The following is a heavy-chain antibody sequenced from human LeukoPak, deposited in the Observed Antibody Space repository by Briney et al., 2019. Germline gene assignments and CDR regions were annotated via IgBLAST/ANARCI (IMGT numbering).Heavy chain of an antibody. Sequence: GGSLRLSCAASGFTFDDYAMHWVRQAPGKGLEWVSGISWNSGSIGYADSVKGRFTISRDNAKNSLYLQMNSLRAEDTALYYCAKDSGVAAAGTGKYGWFDPWGQGTLVTVSS. CDR1: GFTFDDYA. J-gene: IGHJ5*02. CDR3: AKDSGVAAAGTGKYGWFDP. D-gene: IGHD6-13*01. V-gene: IGHV3-9*01. CDR2: ISWNSGSI.